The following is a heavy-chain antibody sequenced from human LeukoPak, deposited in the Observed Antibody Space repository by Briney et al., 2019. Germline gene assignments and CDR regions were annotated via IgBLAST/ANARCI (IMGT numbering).Heavy chain of an antibody. Sequence: SETLSLTCTVSGGSISSYYWSWIRQPQGKGQEWIGYIYYSGSTNYNPSLKSRVTISVDTSKNQFSLKLSSVTAADTAVYYCARHFWSSGYFSMDVWGKGTTVTVSS. CDR2: IYYSGST. J-gene: IGHJ6*03. CDR1: GGSISSYY. D-gene: IGHD3-3*01. V-gene: IGHV4-59*08. CDR3: ARHFWSSGYFSMDV.